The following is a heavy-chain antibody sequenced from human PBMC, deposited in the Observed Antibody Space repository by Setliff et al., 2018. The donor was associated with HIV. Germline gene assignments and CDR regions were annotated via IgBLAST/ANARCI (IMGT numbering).Heavy chain of an antibody. V-gene: IGHV1-2*02. Sequence: ASVKVSCKTSGYTFTGYFMHWVRQAPRQGLEWMGWINPDSGDTNYAQKFQDRLTMTRDTSINTAYMELSRLRSDDTAVYYCATLDQDFHSSAFDTFDIWGQGTMVTV. D-gene: IGHD3-22*01. CDR2: INPDSGDT. CDR1: GYTFTGYF. J-gene: IGHJ3*02. CDR3: ATLDQDFHSSAFDTFDI.